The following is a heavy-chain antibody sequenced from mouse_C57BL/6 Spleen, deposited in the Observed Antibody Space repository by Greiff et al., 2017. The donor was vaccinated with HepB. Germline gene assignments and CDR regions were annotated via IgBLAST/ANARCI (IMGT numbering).Heavy chain of an antibody. D-gene: IGHD1-1*01. V-gene: IGHV1-80*01. CDR3: ARDGYGKGMDY. CDR2: IYPGDGDT. J-gene: IGHJ4*01. Sequence: QVQLQQSGAELVKPGASVKISCKASGYAFSSYWMNWVKQRPGKGLEWIGQIYPGDGDTNYNGKFKGKATLTADKSSSTAYMQLSSLTSEDSAVYFCARDGYGKGMDYWGQGTSVTVSS. CDR1: GYAFSSYW.